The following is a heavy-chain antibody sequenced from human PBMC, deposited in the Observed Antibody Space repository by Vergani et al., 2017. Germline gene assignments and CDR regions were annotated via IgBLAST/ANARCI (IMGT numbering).Heavy chain of an antibody. J-gene: IGHJ4*02. CDR3: ARGGSVRYFDWLCKENFDY. V-gene: IGHV1-2*04. CDR1: GYTFTGYY. Sequence: QVQLVQSGAEVQKPGASVTVSCKASGYTFTGYYMHWVRQAPGQGLEWLGWINPNSGGTTYAQKFQGWVPMTRDTSISTAYMELSRLRSDDTAVYYCARGGSVRYFDWLCKENFDYWGQGTLVTVSS. CDR2: INPNSGGT. D-gene: IGHD3-9*01.